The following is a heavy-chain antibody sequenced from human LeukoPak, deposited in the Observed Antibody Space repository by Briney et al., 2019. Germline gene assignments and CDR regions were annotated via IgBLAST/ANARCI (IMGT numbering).Heavy chain of an antibody. D-gene: IGHD3-10*01. Sequence: PSETLSLTCTVYGGSFSGYYWSWIRQPPGKGLEWIGEFNHSGSTNYNPSLKSRVTISVDTSKNQFSLKLSSVTAADTAVYYCARHSGSGSYPYYYYYYMDVWGKGTTVTISS. V-gene: IGHV4-34*01. CDR3: ARHSGSGSYPYYYYYYMDV. CDR2: FNHSGST. CDR1: GGSFSGYY. J-gene: IGHJ6*03.